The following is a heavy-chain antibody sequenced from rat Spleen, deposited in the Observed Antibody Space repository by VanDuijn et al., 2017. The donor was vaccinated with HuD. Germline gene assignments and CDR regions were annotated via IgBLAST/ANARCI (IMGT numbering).Heavy chain of an antibody. Sequence: EVQLVESGGGLVQPGRSLKLSCAASGFTFSNYGMHWIRQAPTKGLEWVASISPSGGSTYYRDSVKGRFTISRDNAKSTLYLQMNSLRSEDTATYFCTRENWVFDYWGQGVMVTVSS. CDR1: GFTFSNYG. V-gene: IGHV5-19*01. J-gene: IGHJ2*01. D-gene: IGHD5-1*01. CDR3: TRENWVFDY. CDR2: ISPSGGST.